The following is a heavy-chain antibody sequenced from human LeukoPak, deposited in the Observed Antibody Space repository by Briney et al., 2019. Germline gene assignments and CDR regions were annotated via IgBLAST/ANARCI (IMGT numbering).Heavy chain of an antibody. V-gene: IGHV1-2*06. J-gene: IGHJ4*02. Sequence: ASVKVSCKASGYTFTGYYMHWVRQAPGQGLEWMGRINPNSGGTNYAQKFQGRVTMTRDTSISTAYMELSRLRSDDTAVYYCARTPLSVAGRGLFDYWGQGTLVTVFS. CDR1: GYTFTGYY. CDR2: INPNSGGT. CDR3: ARTPLSVAGRGLFDY. D-gene: IGHD6-19*01.